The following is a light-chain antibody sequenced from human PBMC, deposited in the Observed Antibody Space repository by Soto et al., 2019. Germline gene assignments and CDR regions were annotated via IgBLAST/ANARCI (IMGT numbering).Light chain of an antibody. Sequence: QSVLTQPPSASGSPGQSVTISCTGTSSNVGAYNYVSWYQQHPGKAPKLMIYEVTKRPSGVPDRFSGSKSGNTASLTVSGLPAEDEADYYCSSYADSISVLFGGGTKVTVL. J-gene: IGLJ3*02. CDR3: SSYADSISVL. CDR2: EVT. V-gene: IGLV2-8*01. CDR1: SSNVGAYNY.